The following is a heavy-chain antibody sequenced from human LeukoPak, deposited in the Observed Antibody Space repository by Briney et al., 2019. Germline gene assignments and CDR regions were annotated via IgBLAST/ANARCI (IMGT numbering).Heavy chain of an antibody. CDR3: ARGEYFFDY. D-gene: IGHD3-10*01. CDR2: IYSGGST. V-gene: IGHV3-53*01. CDR1: GFTFSSYA. J-gene: IGHJ4*02. Sequence: XGSLRLSCAASGFTFSSYAMSWVRQAPGKGLEWVSVIYSGGSTYYADSVKGRFTISRDNSKNTLYLQMNSLRAEDTAVYYCARGEYFFDYWGQGTLVTVSS.